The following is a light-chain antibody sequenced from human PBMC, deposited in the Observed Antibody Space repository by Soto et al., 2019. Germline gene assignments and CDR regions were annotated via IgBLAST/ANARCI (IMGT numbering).Light chain of an antibody. CDR3: QQYNSYSFA. J-gene: IGKJ3*01. Sequence: DIQMTQSPSTLSASVGDRVTITCRASQSVSNWLAWYQQKPGKAPKLLIYQASSLQSGVPSKLSGSGSGTEFTLTISSLQPDDSATYFCQQYNSYSFAFGPGTKVDIK. V-gene: IGKV1-5*03. CDR2: QAS. CDR1: QSVSNW.